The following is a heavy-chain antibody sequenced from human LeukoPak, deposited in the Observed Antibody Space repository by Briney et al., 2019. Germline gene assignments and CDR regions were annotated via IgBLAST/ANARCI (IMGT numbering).Heavy chain of an antibody. V-gene: IGHV3-48*03. CDR3: ARVTSGSSYRPFDY. CDR2: ISSSGSTI. CDR1: GFTFSSYE. D-gene: IGHD3-10*01. J-gene: IGHJ4*02. Sequence: WGSLRLSCAASGFTFSSYEMNWVRQAPGKGLEWVSYISSSGSTIYYADSVKGRFTISRDSAKNSLYLQMNSLRAEDTAVYYCARVTSGSSYRPFDYWGQGTLVTVSS.